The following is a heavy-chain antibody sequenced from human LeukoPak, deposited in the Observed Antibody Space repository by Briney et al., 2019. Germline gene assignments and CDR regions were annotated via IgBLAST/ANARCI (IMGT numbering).Heavy chain of an antibody. CDR1: GGSISSYH. J-gene: IGHJ6*02. Sequence: SETLSLTCTVSGGSISSYHWSWVRQPPGKGLEWIGYIYYSGSTNYNPSLKSRVTISVDTSKNQFSLKLSSVTAADTAVYYCARDIWLQYDGAWYYYGMDVWGQGTTVTVSS. D-gene: IGHD5-24*01. CDR3: ARDIWLQYDGAWYYYGMDV. V-gene: IGHV4-59*01. CDR2: IYYSGST.